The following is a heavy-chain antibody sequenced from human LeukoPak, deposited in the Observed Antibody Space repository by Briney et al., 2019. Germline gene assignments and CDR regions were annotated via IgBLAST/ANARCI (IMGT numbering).Heavy chain of an antibody. Sequence: GGSLRLSCAASGFTFSSYAMHWVRQAPGKGLEWVAVISYDGSNKYYADSVKGRFTISRDNSKNTLYLQMNSLRAEDTAVYYCARGYSELLWFGELSHWGQGTLVTVSS. CDR1: GFTFSSYA. D-gene: IGHD3-10*01. CDR2: ISYDGSNK. CDR3: ARGYSELLWFGELSH. V-gene: IGHV3-30-3*01. J-gene: IGHJ4*02.